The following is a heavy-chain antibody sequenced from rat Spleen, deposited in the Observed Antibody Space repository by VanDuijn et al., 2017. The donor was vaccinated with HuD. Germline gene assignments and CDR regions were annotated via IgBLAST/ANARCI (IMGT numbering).Heavy chain of an antibody. CDR2: INYSGST. CDR3: ARHGSIRAFDY. CDR1: GYSITSGYG. D-gene: IGHD4-1*01. Sequence: EVQLQESGPGLVKPSQSLSLTCSVTGYSITSGYGWNWIRKFPGNKMEWMGYINYSGSTTYNPSLKSRISITRDTTRNQFFLQVNSVTTEDTATYYCARHGSIRAFDYWGQGVMVTVSS. V-gene: IGHV3-3*01. J-gene: IGHJ2*01.